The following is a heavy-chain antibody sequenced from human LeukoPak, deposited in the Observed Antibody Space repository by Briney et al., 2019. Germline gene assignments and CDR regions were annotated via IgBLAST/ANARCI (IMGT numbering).Heavy chain of an antibody. Sequence: GGSLRLSCAASGFTFSSYGMHWVRQAPGKGLEWVAFIRYDGSNKYYADSVRGRFTISRDNSKNTLYLQMNSLRAEDTAVYYCAKAPSIAAAGTIWYFQHWGQGTLVTVSS. J-gene: IGHJ1*01. V-gene: IGHV3-30*02. CDR1: GFTFSSYG. CDR2: IRYDGSNK. CDR3: AKAPSIAAAGTIWYFQH. D-gene: IGHD6-13*01.